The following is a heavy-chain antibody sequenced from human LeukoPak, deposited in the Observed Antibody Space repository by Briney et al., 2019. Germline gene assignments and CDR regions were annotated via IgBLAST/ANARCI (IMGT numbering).Heavy chain of an antibody. CDR3: ARDRSSRGDYDFWSGYYSVGSFFDY. CDR2: ISAYNGNT. CDR1: GYTFTSYG. Sequence: ASVKVSCKASGYTFTSYGIIWVRQAPGQGLEWMGWISAYNGNTNYAQKLQGRVTMTTDTSTSTAYMELRSLRSDDTAVYYCARDRSSRGDYDFWSGYYSVGSFFDYWGQGTLVTVSS. J-gene: IGHJ4*02. D-gene: IGHD3-3*01. V-gene: IGHV1-18*01.